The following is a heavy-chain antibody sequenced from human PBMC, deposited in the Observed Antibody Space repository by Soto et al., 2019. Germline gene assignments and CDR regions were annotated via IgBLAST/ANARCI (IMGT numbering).Heavy chain of an antibody. D-gene: IGHD3-10*01. CDR1: GFNFIRKY. V-gene: IGHV3-53*01. Sequence: EVQLVESGGGLIQPGGSLRLSCAASGFNFIRKYMIWVRQAPGKGLEWVSILYSGGTTYYADSVKGRFTISRDTSENTLYLQMNSLRAEDTAVYYCAGGLYDSGSFYFDFWGQGTLVTVSS. J-gene: IGHJ4*02. CDR2: LYSGGTT. CDR3: AGGLYDSGSFYFDF.